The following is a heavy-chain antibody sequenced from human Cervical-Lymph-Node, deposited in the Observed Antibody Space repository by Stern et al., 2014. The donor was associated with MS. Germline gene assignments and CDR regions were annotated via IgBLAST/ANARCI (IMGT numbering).Heavy chain of an antibody. Sequence: QEQLQESGPGLVRPSGTLSLTCAVSGDSISRVDWRRWVRQPPGTGQEWIGETSHTGSPHYNPSIQSRGTMSLDKSTNQFSLHLNSVTAADTAVYYCAGDSGSHPGNWGQGTLVTVSS. J-gene: IGHJ4*02. V-gene: IGHV4-4*02. CDR2: TSHTGSP. CDR1: GDSISRVDW. CDR3: AGDSGSHPGN. D-gene: IGHD1-26*01.